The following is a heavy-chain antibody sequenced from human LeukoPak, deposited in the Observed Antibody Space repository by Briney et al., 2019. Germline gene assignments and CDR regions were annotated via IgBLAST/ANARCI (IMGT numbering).Heavy chain of an antibody. CDR1: GGSISSGGYS. Sequence: SETLSLTCAVSGGSISSGGYSWSWIRQPPGKGLEWIGYIYHSGSTYYNPSLKSRVTISVDRSKNQFSLKLSSVTAADTAVYYCARGRTPEFDYWGQEPWSPSPQ. D-gene: IGHD1-1*01. V-gene: IGHV4-30-2*01. J-gene: IGHJ4*01. CDR3: ARGRTPEFDY. CDR2: IYHSGST.